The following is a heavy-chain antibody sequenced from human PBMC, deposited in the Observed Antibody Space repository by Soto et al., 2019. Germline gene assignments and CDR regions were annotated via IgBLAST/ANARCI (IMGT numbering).Heavy chain of an antibody. J-gene: IGHJ4*02. Sequence: GGSAQIYKWSWIRQSPGKGLEWIAYMYSSGSSSYNPSLKSRVTISVDTSKNQYSLKVNSATAADTAVYYCAREWYAFDYWGQGILVTVSS. CDR1: GGSAQIYK. D-gene: IGHD2-8*01. CDR3: AREWYAFDY. V-gene: IGHV4-59*02. CDR2: MYSSGSS.